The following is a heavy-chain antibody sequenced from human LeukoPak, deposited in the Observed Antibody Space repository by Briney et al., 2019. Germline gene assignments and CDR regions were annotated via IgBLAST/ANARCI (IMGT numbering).Heavy chain of an antibody. Sequence: GASVKVSCKASGYTFTGYYMHWVRQAPGQGLEWMGWINPNSGGTNYAQKFQGRVTMTRDTSISTAYMELSRLRSDDTAVYYCARVAWAPRWELDYWGQGTLVTVSS. J-gene: IGHJ4*02. D-gene: IGHD1-26*01. CDR2: INPNSGGT. CDR1: GYTFTGYY. V-gene: IGHV1-2*02. CDR3: ARVAWAPRWELDY.